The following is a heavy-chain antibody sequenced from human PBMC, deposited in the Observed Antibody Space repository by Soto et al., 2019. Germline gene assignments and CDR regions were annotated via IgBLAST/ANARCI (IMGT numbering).Heavy chain of an antibody. CDR2: INHSGST. V-gene: IGHV4-34*01. D-gene: IGHD3-3*01. Sequence: QVQLQQWGAGLLKPSETLSLTCAVYGGSFRGYYWSWIRQPPGKGLEWIGEINHSGSTNYNPSLKSRVTISVDTSKNQFSLKLSSVTAADTAVYYCARGGRFWSGRRGYYYGMDVWGQGTTVTVSS. J-gene: IGHJ6*02. CDR3: ARGGRFWSGRRGYYYGMDV. CDR1: GGSFRGYY.